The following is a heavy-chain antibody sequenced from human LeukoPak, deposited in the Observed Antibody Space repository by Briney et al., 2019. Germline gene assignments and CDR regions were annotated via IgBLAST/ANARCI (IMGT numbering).Heavy chain of an antibody. V-gene: IGHV4-59*01. CDR2: IYYSGST. D-gene: IGHD7-27*01. CDR1: GGSISSYY. Sequence: SETLSLTCTVSGGSISSYYWSWIRQPPGKGLEWIGYIYYSGSTNYNPSLKSRVTISVDTSKNQFSLKLSSVTAADTAVYYCERRANWGSPTYYYYYMDVWGKGTTVTVSS. J-gene: IGHJ6*03. CDR3: ERRANWGSPTYYYYYMDV.